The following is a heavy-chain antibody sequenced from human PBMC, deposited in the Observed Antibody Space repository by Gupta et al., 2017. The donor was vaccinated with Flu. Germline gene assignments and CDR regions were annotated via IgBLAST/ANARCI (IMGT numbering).Heavy chain of an antibody. Sequence: VQLVESGGGLVQPGRYLRRSCIASGFSFGDYAMTLVRPAPGNGLEWAGFSRTKPYGWTTEYAASEKGRFNITRADSKNIAYLEMNILKFEDKAIYYCTREHDVGIVPVVDPFDYWGKGTLVTVSS. CDR2: SRTKPYGWTT. CDR3: TREHDVGIVPVVDPFDY. V-gene: IGHV3-49*04. CDR1: GFSFGDYA. J-gene: IGHJ4*02. D-gene: IGHD2-21*01.